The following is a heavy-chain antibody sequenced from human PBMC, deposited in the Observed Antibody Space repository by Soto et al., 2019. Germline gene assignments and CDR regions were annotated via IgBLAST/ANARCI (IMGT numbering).Heavy chain of an antibody. CDR2: TGSGTGPG. Sequence: QVQLVQSGAEVKKPGSSVKVSCKASGGTFSTNPISWVRQAPGQGLEWMGGTGSGTGPGNHAQKFQGRITITVDKSTSTVYMELSSLSSEDTAVYYCARRDSGGFYRYFDSWGQGTLVTVSS. CDR1: GGTFSTNP. V-gene: IGHV1-69*06. D-gene: IGHD2-15*01. J-gene: IGHJ4*02. CDR3: ARRDSGGFYRYFDS.